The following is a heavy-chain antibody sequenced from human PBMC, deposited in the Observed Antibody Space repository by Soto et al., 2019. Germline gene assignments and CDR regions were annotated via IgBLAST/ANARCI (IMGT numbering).Heavy chain of an antibody. CDR3: ARETQEHEYSYGIDY. J-gene: IGHJ4*02. D-gene: IGHD5-18*01. CDR1: GGSISSGDYY. Sequence: QVQLQESGPGLVKPSQTLSLTCTVSGGSISSGDYYWSWIRQPPGKDLEWIGYIYYSGSTYYNPSLKSRVTISVDTSKNQFSLKLSSVTAADTAVYYCARETQEHEYSYGIDYWGQGTLVTVSS. CDR2: IYYSGST. V-gene: IGHV4-30-4*01.